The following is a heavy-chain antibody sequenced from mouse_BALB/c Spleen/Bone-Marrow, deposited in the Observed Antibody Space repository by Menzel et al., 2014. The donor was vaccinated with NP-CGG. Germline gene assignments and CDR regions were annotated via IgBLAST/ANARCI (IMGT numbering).Heavy chain of an antibody. D-gene: IGHD3-1*01. J-gene: IGHJ4*01. CDR3: ARSGSSGYYAMDY. V-gene: IGHV1-12*01. CDR2: IYPGNGDT. Sequence: SGAELVKPGASVKMSCKASGYTFTSYNMHWVKQTPGQGLEWIGAIYPGNGDTSYNQKFKGKATLTADKSSSTAYMQLSSLTSEDSAVYYCARSGSSGYYAMDYWGQGTSLTVSS. CDR1: GYTFTSYN.